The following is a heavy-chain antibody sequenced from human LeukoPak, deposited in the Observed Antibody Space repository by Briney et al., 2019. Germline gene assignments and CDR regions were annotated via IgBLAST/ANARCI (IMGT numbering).Heavy chain of an antibody. J-gene: IGHJ4*02. CDR2: IYPGDSDT. CDR1: GFSFISYW. CDR3: ARIGYSYSAKFDY. Sequence: GGSLRLSCKGSGFSFISYWIAWVRQMPGKGLEWMGIIYPGDSDTRYSPSFQGQVTISADKSITTAYLQRSRLKASDTAMYYCARIGYSYSAKFDYWGQGTLVTVSS. D-gene: IGHD5-18*01. V-gene: IGHV5-51*01.